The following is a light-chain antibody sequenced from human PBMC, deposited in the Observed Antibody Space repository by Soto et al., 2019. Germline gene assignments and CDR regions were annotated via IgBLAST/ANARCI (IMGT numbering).Light chain of an antibody. Sequence: EIVLTQSPATLSLSPGERATLSCRASQSVSSYLAWYQQKPGQAPRLLIYDASNRATGIPARFSGSGSGTDFPLPISSLEPEDFAVYYCQQRSNWPPRIPFGQGTRLEIK. V-gene: IGKV3-11*01. CDR1: QSVSSY. CDR2: DAS. J-gene: IGKJ5*01. CDR3: QQRSNWPPRIP.